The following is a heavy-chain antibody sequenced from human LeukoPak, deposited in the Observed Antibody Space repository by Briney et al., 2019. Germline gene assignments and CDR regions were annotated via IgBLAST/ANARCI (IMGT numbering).Heavy chain of an antibody. J-gene: IGHJ6*02. CDR2: MNPNSGNT. V-gene: IGHV1-8*01. CDR3: ARLGSRSWDYYYGMDV. Sequence: ASVTVSCMASGYTFTSYDINWVRQATGQGLEWMGLMNPNSGNTGYAQKFQGRVTMTRNTSISTAYMELSSLRSEDTAVYYCARLGSRSWDYYYGMDVWGQGTTVTVSS. CDR1: GYTFTSYD. D-gene: IGHD6-13*01.